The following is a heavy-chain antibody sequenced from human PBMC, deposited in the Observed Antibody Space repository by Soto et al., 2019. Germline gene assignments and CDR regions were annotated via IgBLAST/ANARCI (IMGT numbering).Heavy chain of an antibody. CDR1: GFTFSPYY. D-gene: IGHD6-13*01. J-gene: IGHJ4*02. CDR3: ARRGPGTYFDY. V-gene: IGHV3-23*01. CDR2: ISGSGDST. Sequence: PGGSLRLSCAASGFTFSPYYMSWVRQAPGKGLEWVSVISGSGDSTYYADSVKGRFTISRDNSKNTLYLQMNSLRTEDTAVYYCARRGPGTYFDYWGQGTLVTVSS.